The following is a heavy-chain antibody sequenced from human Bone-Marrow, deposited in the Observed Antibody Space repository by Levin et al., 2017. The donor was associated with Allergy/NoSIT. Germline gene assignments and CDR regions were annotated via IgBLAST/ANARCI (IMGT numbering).Heavy chain of an antibody. CDR3: ARKYSGCDY. CDR1: GFTFSNYA. J-gene: IGHJ4*02. V-gene: IGHV3-23*01. D-gene: IGHD5-12*01. Sequence: GGSLRLSCAVSGFTFSNYAMTWVRQAPGKGLEWVSVISVSGGSTYSAGSVKGRFTISRDDSKNTLYLQMNNVRADDTAVYYCARKYSGCDYWGQGTLVTVSS. CDR2: ISVSGGST.